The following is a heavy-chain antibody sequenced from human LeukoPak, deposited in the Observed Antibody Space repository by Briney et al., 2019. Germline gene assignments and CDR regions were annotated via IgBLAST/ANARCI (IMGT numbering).Heavy chain of an antibody. CDR2: IKQDGSEK. Sequence: GGSLRLSCAASGFTFSSYWMSWVRRAPGKGLEWVANIKQDGSEKYYVDSVKGRFTISRDNAKNSLYLQMNSLRAEDTAVYYCARAGISYYDSSGLIWGQGTMVTVSS. CDR3: ARAGISYYDSSGLI. D-gene: IGHD3-22*01. CDR1: GFTFSSYW. J-gene: IGHJ3*02. V-gene: IGHV3-7*01.